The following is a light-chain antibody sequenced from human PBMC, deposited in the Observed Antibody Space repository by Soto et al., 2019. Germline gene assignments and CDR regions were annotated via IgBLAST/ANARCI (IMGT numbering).Light chain of an antibody. CDR1: QTISSW. CDR2: KAS. V-gene: IGKV1-5*03. CDR3: QHYNSYSEA. J-gene: IGKJ1*01. Sequence: DIQMTKSPSTLCGYVEDGVTITCRASQTISSWLAWYQQKPGKAPKLLIYKASTLKSGVPSRFSGSGSGTEFTLTISCLQPDDFATYYCQHYNSYSEAFGQGTKVDIK.